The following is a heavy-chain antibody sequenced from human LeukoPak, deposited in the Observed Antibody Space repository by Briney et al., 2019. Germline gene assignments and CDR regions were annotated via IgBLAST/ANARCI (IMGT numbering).Heavy chain of an antibody. CDR1: GYTFTSYD. CDR2: MNPNSGNT. CDR3: ARSRPPIYCSSTSCYSGY. J-gene: IGHJ1*01. V-gene: IGHV1-8*03. D-gene: IGHD2-2*02. Sequence: ASVKVSCKASGYTFTSYDIDWVRQAPGQGLEWMGWMNPNSGNTGYAQKFQGRVTITRNTSISTAYMELSSLRSEDTAVYYCARSRPPIYCSSTSCYSGYWGQGTLVTVSS.